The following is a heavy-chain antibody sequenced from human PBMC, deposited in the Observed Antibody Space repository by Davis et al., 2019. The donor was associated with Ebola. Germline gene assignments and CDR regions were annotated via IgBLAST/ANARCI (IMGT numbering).Heavy chain of an antibody. J-gene: IGHJ6*02. V-gene: IGHV4-59*01. CDR2: FYYRGST. D-gene: IGHD6-13*01. CDR3: ARDLRIAAAGIIHYYYYYGMDV. Sequence: MPSETLSLTCPVPSGSISSSYWSWIRQPPGKGLEWIGYFYYRGSTNYNPALKSRVTISVDTSKNQFSLKLSAVTAADTAVYYCARDLRIAAAGIIHYYYYYGMDVWGQGTTVTVSS. CDR1: SGSISSSY.